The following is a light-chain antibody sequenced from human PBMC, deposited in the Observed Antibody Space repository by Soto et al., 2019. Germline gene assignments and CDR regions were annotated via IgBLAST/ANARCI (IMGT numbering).Light chain of an antibody. CDR1: QSLVYSDGNTY. V-gene: IGKV2-30*01. J-gene: IGKJ5*01. Sequence: DVVMTQSPLSLPVTLGQPASISCRSSQSLVYSDGNTYLNWFQQRPGQSPRRLIYKVSNRDSGVPDRFSGSGSGTDFTLKISRVEAEDVGVYYCMQGTHWPPRMLGFITACKLYKLLTFGQGTRLEIK. CDR3: MQGTHWPPRMLGFITACKLYKLLT. CDR2: KVS.